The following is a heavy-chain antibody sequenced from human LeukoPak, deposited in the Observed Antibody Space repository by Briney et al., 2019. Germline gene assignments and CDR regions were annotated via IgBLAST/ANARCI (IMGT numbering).Heavy chain of an antibody. CDR2: IDWDDDK. Sequence: SGPTLVNPTQTLTLTCTFSGFSLSTSGMCVSWIRQPPGKALEWLARIDWDDDKYYSTSLKTRLTISKDSSKNQEVLTMTNMAPEDTSTYYCATDYADYALGYWGQGTLVTASS. D-gene: IGHD4-17*01. CDR3: ATDYADYALGY. V-gene: IGHV2-70*11. CDR1: GFSLSTSGMC. J-gene: IGHJ4*02.